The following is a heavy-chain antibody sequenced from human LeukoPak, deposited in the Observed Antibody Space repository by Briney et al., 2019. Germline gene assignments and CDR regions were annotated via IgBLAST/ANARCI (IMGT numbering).Heavy chain of an antibody. V-gene: IGHV3-30*02. Sequence: PGGSLRLSCAASGFTFSSYGMHWVRQAPGKGLEGVAFIRYDGSNKYYADSVKRRFTISRDNSKNTLYLQMNSLRAEDTAVYYCAKAAGGYSYGYDLDYWGQGTLVTVSS. D-gene: IGHD5-18*01. CDR3: AKAAGGYSYGYDLDY. J-gene: IGHJ4*02. CDR1: GFTFSSYG. CDR2: IRYDGSNK.